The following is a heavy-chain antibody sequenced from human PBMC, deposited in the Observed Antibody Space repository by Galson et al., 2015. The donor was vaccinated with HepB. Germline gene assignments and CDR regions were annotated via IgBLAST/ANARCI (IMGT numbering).Heavy chain of an antibody. Sequence: CAISGDSVSSNSAAWNWIRQSPSRGLEWLGRTYYRSKWYNDYAVSVKSRIIINPDTSKNQFSLQLNSVTPEDTAVYYCAREGDYYGSGSDDAFDIWGQGTMVTVSS. CDR1: GDSVSSNSAA. V-gene: IGHV6-1*01. J-gene: IGHJ3*02. CDR2: TYYRSKWYN. CDR3: AREGDYYGSGSDDAFDI. D-gene: IGHD3-10*01.